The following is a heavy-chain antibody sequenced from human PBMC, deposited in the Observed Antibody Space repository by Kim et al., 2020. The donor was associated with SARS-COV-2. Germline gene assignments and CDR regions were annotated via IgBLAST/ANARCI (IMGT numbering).Heavy chain of an antibody. D-gene: IGHD6-13*01. Sequence: GESLKISCKGSGYSFTSYWIGWVRQMPGKGLEWMWIIYPGDSDTRYSPSFQGQVTISADKSISTAYLQWSSLKASDTAMYYCARLPRLTKDSSSWYPHFDYWGQGTLVTVSS. CDR1: GYSFTSYW. CDR3: ARLPRLTKDSSSWYPHFDY. J-gene: IGHJ4*02. V-gene: IGHV5-51*01. CDR2: IYPGDSDT.